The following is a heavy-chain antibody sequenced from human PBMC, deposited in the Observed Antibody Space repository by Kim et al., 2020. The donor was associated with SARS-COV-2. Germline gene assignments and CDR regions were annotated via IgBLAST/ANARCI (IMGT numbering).Heavy chain of an antibody. CDR2: IWYDGSAE. D-gene: IGHD3-10*01. CDR1: GFTFSNYG. CDR3: AKDVYGSGSHLYTMDV. J-gene: IGHJ6*02. Sequence: GGSLRLSCAASGFTFSNYGIHWVRQAPGKGLEWVAVIWYDGSAEEYADSVKGRFTISRDNSKNTLYLQMNSVRAEDTAVYYCAKDVYGSGSHLYTMDVWGQGTTVTVSS. V-gene: IGHV3-33*06.